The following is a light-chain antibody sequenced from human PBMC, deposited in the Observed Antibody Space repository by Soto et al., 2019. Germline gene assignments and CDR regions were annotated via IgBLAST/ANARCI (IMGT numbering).Light chain of an antibody. Sequence: DIVMTQSPESLAVSLGERATIKCKSNQSLFWNTNSKDYLAWYQQKPGQPPKVVIYWASNREYGVPDRFSGSGSGTDFTLTISSLQPEDVAVYYCQQYYDTLFTFGPGTKVEIK. CDR2: WAS. CDR3: QQYYDTLFT. J-gene: IGKJ3*01. V-gene: IGKV4-1*01. CDR1: QSLFWNTNSKDY.